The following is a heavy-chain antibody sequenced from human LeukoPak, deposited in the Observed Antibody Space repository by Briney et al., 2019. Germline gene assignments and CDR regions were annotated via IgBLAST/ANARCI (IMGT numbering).Heavy chain of an antibody. CDR3: ARRARGYYYYYYMDV. J-gene: IGHJ6*03. Sequence: SETLSLTCTVSGGSISTSNYYWSWIRQPPGKGLEWIGEINHSGSTNYNPSLKSRVTISVDTSKNQFSLKLSSVTAADTAVYYCARRARGYYYYYYMDVWGKGTTVTISS. V-gene: IGHV4-39*07. D-gene: IGHD3-10*01. CDR2: INHSGST. CDR1: GGSISTSNYY.